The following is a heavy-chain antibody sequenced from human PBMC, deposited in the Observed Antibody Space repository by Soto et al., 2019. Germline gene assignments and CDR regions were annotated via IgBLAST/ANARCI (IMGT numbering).Heavy chain of an antibody. CDR2: IIPIFGTA. D-gene: IGHD3-22*01. J-gene: IGHJ3*02. V-gene: IGHV1-69*13. Sequence: SVKVSCKASGGTFSSYAISWVQQAPGQGLEWMGGIIPIFGTANYAQKFQGRVTITADESTSTAYMELSSLRSEDTAVYYCARCHYDSSGYYPSAFEIWGQGTMVTVSS. CDR1: GGTFSSYA. CDR3: ARCHYDSSGYYPSAFEI.